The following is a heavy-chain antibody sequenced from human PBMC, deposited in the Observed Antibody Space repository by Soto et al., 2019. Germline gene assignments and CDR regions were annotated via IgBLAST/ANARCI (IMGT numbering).Heavy chain of an antibody. Sequence: GGSLRLSFAASGFTFSNYAMNWVRHAPGKGLEWVSIIGGIGQYTFYADSVRVRFTFSRDNSKNMLYLEMNNLRAEDTAMYFCAKGGTSHIYGMDXWGPVTPFTVS. CDR2: IGGIGQYT. CDR1: GFTFSNYA. CDR3: AKGGTSHIYGMDX. J-gene: IGHJ6*02. V-gene: IGHV3-23*01. D-gene: IGHD2-2*01.